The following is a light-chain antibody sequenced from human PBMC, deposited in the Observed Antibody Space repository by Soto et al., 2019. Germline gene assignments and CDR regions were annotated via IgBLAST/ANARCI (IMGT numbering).Light chain of an antibody. Sequence: DIEMTQSPSTLSASVGDRITITCRASQSISRWLAWYQQKPGKAPEVLIHDASTLASGVPSRFSGGGSGTEFTLTITSLQSDDFAAYYCQEYTNYSRTFGQGTKVEVK. CDR3: QEYTNYSRT. V-gene: IGKV1-5*01. CDR1: QSISRW. J-gene: IGKJ1*01. CDR2: DAS.